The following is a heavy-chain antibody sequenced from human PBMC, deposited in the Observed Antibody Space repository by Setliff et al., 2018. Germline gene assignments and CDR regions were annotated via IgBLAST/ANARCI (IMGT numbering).Heavy chain of an antibody. D-gene: IGHD2-15*01. J-gene: IGHJ5*02. Sequence: SVKVSCKASGDSFNNYAISWVRQAPGQGLEWMGGIIPMFGTPTYAQKFQDRVTITTDESTSTAYMELDSLRSEDTAVYYCARSRAVLGIVYLDPWGQGTLVTVSS. CDR1: GDSFNNYA. CDR2: IIPMFGTP. V-gene: IGHV1-69*05. CDR3: ARSRAVLGIVYLDP.